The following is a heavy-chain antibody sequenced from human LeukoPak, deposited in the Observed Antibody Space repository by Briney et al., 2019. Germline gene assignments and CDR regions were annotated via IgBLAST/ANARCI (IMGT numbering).Heavy chain of an antibody. J-gene: IGHJ4*02. CDR1: GYIFTTYD. V-gene: IGHV1-8*01. CDR3: ARASPSIVGAADD. Sequence: ASVKVSCKASGYIFTTYDINWVRQATGQGLEWMGWMNPNSGNTGYAQKFQGRVTMTRDTSISTAYMELRSLRSDDTAVYYCARASPSIVGAADDWGQGTLVTVSS. D-gene: IGHD1-26*01. CDR2: MNPNSGNT.